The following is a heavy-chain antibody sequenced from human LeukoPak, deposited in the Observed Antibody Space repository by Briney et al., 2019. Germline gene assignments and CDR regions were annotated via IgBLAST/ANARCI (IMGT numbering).Heavy chain of an antibody. J-gene: IGHJ4*02. D-gene: IGHD6-13*01. V-gene: IGHV3-15*01. CDR3: TTPAQYSSSWYVDY. Sequence: GGSLRLSCAASGFTFSSYSMNWVRQAPGKGLEWVGRIKSKTDGGTTDYAAPVKGRFTISRDDSKNTLYLQMNSLKTEDTAVYYCTTPAQYSSSWYVDYWGQGTLVTVSS. CDR1: GFTFSSYS. CDR2: IKSKTDGGTT.